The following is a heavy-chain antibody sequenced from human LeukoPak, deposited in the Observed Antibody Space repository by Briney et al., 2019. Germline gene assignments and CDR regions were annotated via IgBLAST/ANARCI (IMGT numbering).Heavy chain of an antibody. D-gene: IGHD6-19*01. CDR2: INPNSGGT. CDR1: GYTFTGYY. Sequence: ASVKVSCKASGYTFTGYYMHWVRQAPGQGLEWMGWINPNSGGTNYALKFQGRVAMTRDTSISTAYMELSRLRSDDTAVYYCVRRSGIAVAGRTYYFDYWGQGTLVTVST. CDR3: VRRSGIAVAGRTYYFDY. J-gene: IGHJ4*02. V-gene: IGHV1-2*02.